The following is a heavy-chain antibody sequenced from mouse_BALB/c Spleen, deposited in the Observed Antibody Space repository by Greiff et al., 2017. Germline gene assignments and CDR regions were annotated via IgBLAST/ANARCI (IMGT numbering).Heavy chain of an antibody. CDR2: IYPGNVNT. CDR1: GYTFTSYY. V-gene: IGHV1S56*01. J-gene: IGHJ1*01. CDR3: TILRSYWYFDV. D-gene: IGHD1-1*01. Sequence: QVQLKESGPELVKPGASVRISCKASGYTFTSYYIHWVKQRPGQGLEWIGWIYPGNVNTKYNEKFKSKATLTVDKSSSTAYMQLSSLTSEDSAVYYCTILRSYWYFDVWGAGTTVTVSS.